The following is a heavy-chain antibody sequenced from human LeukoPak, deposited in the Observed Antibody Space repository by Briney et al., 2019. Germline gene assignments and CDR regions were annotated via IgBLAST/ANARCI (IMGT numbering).Heavy chain of an antibody. CDR2: IYTSGIT. CDR1: GGSISSGSYY. V-gene: IGHV4-61*02. J-gene: IGHJ3*02. CDR3: ARRIFGWSFDI. Sequence: SETLSLTCTVSGGSISSGSYYWSWIRQPAGKGLEWIGRIYTSGITNLNPSLKSRVTISVDTSKNQFSLKLRSVTAADTAVYYCARRIFGWSFDIWGQGTMVTVSS. D-gene: IGHD2-15*01.